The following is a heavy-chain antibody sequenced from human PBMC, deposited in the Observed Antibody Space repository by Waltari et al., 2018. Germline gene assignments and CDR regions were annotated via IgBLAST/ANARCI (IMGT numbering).Heavy chain of an antibody. CDR3: ARRSLWGGAGYDS. Sequence: QVQLVESGGGVVQPGRSLRLSCAASGFTFSNYAIHWVRQAPGKGLEWVAFISSDGITKDFADSMKGRFAVSRDNSKNTLYLQMNSLRVDDTAIYYCARRSLWGGAGYDSWGQGTLVTVSS. D-gene: IGHD6-25*01. CDR2: ISSDGITK. J-gene: IGHJ4*02. CDR1: GFTFSNYA. V-gene: IGHV3-30*09.